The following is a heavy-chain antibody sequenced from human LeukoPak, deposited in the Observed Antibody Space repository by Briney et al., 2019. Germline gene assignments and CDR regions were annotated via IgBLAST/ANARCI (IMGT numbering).Heavy chain of an antibody. Sequence: SSVKFSCQASGYIFPRYYMHWVRQAPGKGLEWMGWINPNSGGTNYAQKLQGRVTMTRDTSISTAYMELSRLRSDDTAVYYCARDWDFWSGSYFDYWGQGTLVTVSS. CDR2: INPNSGGT. CDR3: ARDWDFWSGSYFDY. D-gene: IGHD3-3*01. CDR1: GYIFPRYY. V-gene: IGHV1-2*02. J-gene: IGHJ4*02.